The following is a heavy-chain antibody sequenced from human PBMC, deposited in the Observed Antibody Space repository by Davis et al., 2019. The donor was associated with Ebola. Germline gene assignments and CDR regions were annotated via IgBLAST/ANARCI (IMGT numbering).Heavy chain of an antibody. CDR1: GLPFSSYA. CDR2: ISGSGGST. CDR3: AKDAYDSSQNAFDI. J-gene: IGHJ3*02. V-gene: IGHV3-23*01. D-gene: IGHD3-22*01. Sequence: PGGPLRPPCAPPGLPFSSYAMSWAPQAPGKGLEWVSAISGSGGSTYYADSVKGRFTISRDNSKNTLYLQMNSLRAEDTAVYYCAKDAYDSSQNAFDIWGQGTTVTVSS.